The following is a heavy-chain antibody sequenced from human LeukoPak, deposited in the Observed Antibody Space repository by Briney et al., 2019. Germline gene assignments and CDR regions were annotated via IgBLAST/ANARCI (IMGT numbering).Heavy chain of an antibody. Sequence: ASVKVSCKASGYTFAAHHIHWVRQAPGQGLEWMGWILPDGRDPKYSQKFQDRMTLTTDTSTNTAYMELSSLIPDDTAVYYCSGRYGPGPVWGQGTLISASP. D-gene: IGHD3-10*01. J-gene: IGHJ4*02. CDR1: GYTFAAHH. CDR2: ILPDGRDP. V-gene: IGHV1-2*02. CDR3: SGRYGPGPV.